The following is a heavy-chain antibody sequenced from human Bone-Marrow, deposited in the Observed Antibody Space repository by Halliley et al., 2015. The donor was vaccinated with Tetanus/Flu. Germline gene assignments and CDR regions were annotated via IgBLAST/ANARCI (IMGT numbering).Heavy chain of an antibody. D-gene: IGHD6-19*01. Sequence: QLVQSGAEVKKPGESLKISCKGSGYTFTSYWIVWVRQMPGRGLEWMGIIYPGGSNTRYSPSFQGQVTISADKSIRTAYLQWSSLQAAGPAVYYCARRIAVANTGHYFDYWGQGTLVTVSS. CDR2: IYPGGSNT. CDR1: GYTFTSYW. CDR3: ARRIAVANTGHYFDY. V-gene: IGHV5-51*03. J-gene: IGHJ4*02.